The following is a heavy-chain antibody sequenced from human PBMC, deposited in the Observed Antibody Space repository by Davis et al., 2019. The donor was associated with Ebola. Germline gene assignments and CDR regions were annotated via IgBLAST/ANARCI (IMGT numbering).Heavy chain of an antibody. V-gene: IGHV3-30-3*02. CDR1: GFTFSSYA. CDR2: ISYDGSNK. D-gene: IGHD1-7*01. J-gene: IGHJ4*02. CDR3: AKPTIYWNYFPIDY. Sequence: GESLKISCAASGFTFSSYAMHWVHQAPGKGLEWVAVISYDGSNKYYADSVKGRFTISRDNSKNTLYLQMNSLRAEDTAVYYCAKPTIYWNYFPIDYWGQGTLVTVSS.